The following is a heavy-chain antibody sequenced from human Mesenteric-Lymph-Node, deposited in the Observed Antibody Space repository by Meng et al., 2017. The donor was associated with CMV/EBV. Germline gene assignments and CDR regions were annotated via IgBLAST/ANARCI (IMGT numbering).Heavy chain of an antibody. CDR1: GFSFSSYW. D-gene: IGHD6-13*01. Sequence: GGSLRLSCAASGFSFSSYWMSWVRQAPGKGLEWVANIKQDGSEKYYVDSVKGRFTISRDNAKNSLYLQMNSLRAEDTAVYYCARDFVGRAAAGTIGYWGQGTLVTVSS. V-gene: IGHV3-7*01. CDR3: ARDFVGRAAAGTIGY. J-gene: IGHJ4*02. CDR2: IKQDGSEK.